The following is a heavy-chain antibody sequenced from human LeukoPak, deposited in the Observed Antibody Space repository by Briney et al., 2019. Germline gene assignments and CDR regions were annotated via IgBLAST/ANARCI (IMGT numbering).Heavy chain of an antibody. CDR3: ARVTPDYFDY. CDR1: GFTFNTYT. Sequence: GGSLRLSCAASGFTFNTYTMNWVRQAPGKGLEWVSYISGSSGIIDYADSVRGRFTISRDNAKNSLYLQMNSLRAEDTAVYYCARVTPDYFDYWGQGTLVTVSS. V-gene: IGHV3-48*01. CDR2: ISGSSGII. J-gene: IGHJ4*02.